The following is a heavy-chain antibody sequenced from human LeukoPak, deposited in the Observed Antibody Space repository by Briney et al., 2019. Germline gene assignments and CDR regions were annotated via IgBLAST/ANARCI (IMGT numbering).Heavy chain of an antibody. CDR1: GYSISSGYY. J-gene: IGHJ4*02. Sequence: PSETLSLTCTVSGYSISSGYYWGWIRQPPGKGLEWIGSIYHSGSTYHNPSLKSRVTMSVDTSKSQFSLKLSSVTAADTAVYYCARFPSPYYYDSSGYFLPDFDYWGQGTLVTVSS. CDR2: IYHSGST. V-gene: IGHV4-38-2*02. D-gene: IGHD3-22*01. CDR3: ARFPSPYYYDSSGYFLPDFDY.